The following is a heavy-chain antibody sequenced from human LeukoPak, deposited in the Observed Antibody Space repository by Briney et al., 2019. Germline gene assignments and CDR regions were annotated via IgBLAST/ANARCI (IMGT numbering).Heavy chain of an antibody. D-gene: IGHD3-3*01. Sequence: SETLSLTCTVSGGSISSYYWSWIRQPPGKGLEWIGYIYYSGSTNYNPSLKSRVTISVDTSKNQFSLKLSSVTAADTAVYYCARDSGDFWTDAFDIWGQGTMVTVSS. J-gene: IGHJ3*02. CDR3: ARDSGDFWTDAFDI. V-gene: IGHV4-59*01. CDR2: IYYSGST. CDR1: GGSISSYY.